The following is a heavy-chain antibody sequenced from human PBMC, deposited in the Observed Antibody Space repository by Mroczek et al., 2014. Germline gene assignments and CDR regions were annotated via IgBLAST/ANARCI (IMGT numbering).Heavy chain of an antibody. J-gene: IGHJ6*03. CDR3: ARALMVRGVIMKPNLNYYYYYMDV. CDR1: GYTFTSYD. D-gene: IGHD3-10*01. Sequence: QVQLVQSGAEVKKPGASVKVSCKASGYTFTSYDINWVRQATGQGLEWMGWMNPNSGNTGYAQKFQGRVTMTRNTSISTAYMELSSLRSEDTAVYYCARALMVRGVIMKPNLNYYYYYMDVWGKGTTVTRLL. V-gene: IGHV1-8*01. CDR2: MNPNSGNT.